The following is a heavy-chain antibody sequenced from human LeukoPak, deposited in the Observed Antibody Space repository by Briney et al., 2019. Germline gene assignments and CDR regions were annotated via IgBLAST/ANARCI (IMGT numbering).Heavy chain of an antibody. V-gene: IGHV4-59*12. CDR2: IYYSGST. J-gene: IGHJ4*02. CDR1: GGSISSYY. Sequence: SSETLSLTCTVSGGSISSYYWSWIRQPPGKGLEWIGYIYYSGSTNYNPSLKSRVTISVDTSKNQFSLKLSSVTAADTAVYYCARLSRITMVRGVTFDYWGQGTLVTVSS. D-gene: IGHD3-10*01. CDR3: ARLSRITMVRGVTFDY.